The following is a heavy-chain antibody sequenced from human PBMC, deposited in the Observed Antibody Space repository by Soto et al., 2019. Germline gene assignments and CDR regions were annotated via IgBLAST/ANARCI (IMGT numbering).Heavy chain of an antibody. CDR3: ARDMGYCTTTTCYSVGGWFDP. CDR2: IYYDGSNK. V-gene: IGHV3-33*01. Sequence: GGFLRLSCVASGFTFNTYGMHWVRQAPGKGLEWMASIYYDGSNKYYADSVRGRFTISRDNSKNILYLQINNLGAEDTAVYYCARDMGYCTTTTCYSVGGWFDPWGQGTLVTVSS. D-gene: IGHD2-2*02. J-gene: IGHJ5*02. CDR1: GFTFNTYG.